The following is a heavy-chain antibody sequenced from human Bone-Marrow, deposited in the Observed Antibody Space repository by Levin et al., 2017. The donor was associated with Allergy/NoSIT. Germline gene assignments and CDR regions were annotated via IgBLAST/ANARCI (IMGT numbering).Heavy chain of an antibody. CDR2: ISSSGASI. CDR3: ARVKSAPFDL. Sequence: AGGSLRLSCAASGFSISTYSMNWVRQAPGKGLEWVSYISSSGASIYYADSVKGRFTISRENAEDSIYLQMNSLRADDTAVYFCARVKSAPFDLWGQGTLVTVTS. CDR1: GFSISTYS. J-gene: IGHJ4*02. V-gene: IGHV3-48*01.